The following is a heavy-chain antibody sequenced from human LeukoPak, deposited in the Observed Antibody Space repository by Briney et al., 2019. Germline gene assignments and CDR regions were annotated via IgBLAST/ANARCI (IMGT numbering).Heavy chain of an antibody. V-gene: IGHV3-23*01. D-gene: IGHD3/OR15-3a*01. CDR3: AKDPHFLTGSYYFDY. CDR1: GFPFSSYA. J-gene: IGHJ4*02. CDR2: ISGSGSRT. Sequence: PGGSLRLSCAASGFPFSSYAMSWVRQAPGKGLEWVSAISGSGSRTSYAYSVKGRFTISRDNSKNTLYLQMNSLRAEDTAVYYCAKDPHFLTGSYYFDYWGQGTLVTVSS.